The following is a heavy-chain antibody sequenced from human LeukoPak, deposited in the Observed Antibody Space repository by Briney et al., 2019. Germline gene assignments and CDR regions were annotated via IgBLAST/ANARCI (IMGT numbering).Heavy chain of an antibody. V-gene: IGHV4-59*01. CDR1: GGSISSCY. CDR2: IYYSGST. D-gene: IGHD6-13*01. Sequence: SETLSLTCTVSGGSISSCYWSWIRQPPGKGLEWIGYIYYSGSTNYNPSLKSRVTISVDTSKNQFSLKLSSVTAADTAVYYCARGVAAAGTDWFDPWGQGTLVTVSS. J-gene: IGHJ5*02. CDR3: ARGVAAAGTDWFDP.